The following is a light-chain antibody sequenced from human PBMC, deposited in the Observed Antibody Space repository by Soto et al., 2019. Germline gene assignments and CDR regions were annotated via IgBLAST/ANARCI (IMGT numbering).Light chain of an antibody. CDR1: QDVGRW. V-gene: IGKV1D-12*01. Sequence: DIQLTQSPSSVSASVGDRVTITCRASQDVGRWLSWYQQKPGTAPKLLIYATSTLQSGVPSRFSGSGSETEFTLSISGLQAEDFATCYCQQADSFPITFGQGTRLDIK. CDR3: QQADSFPIT. CDR2: ATS. J-gene: IGKJ5*01.